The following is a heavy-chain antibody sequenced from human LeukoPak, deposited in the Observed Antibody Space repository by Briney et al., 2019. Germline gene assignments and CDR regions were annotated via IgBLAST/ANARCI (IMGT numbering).Heavy chain of an antibody. J-gene: IGHJ4*02. CDR2: SYYSGST. D-gene: IGHD2-15*01. CDR1: GGSISSSSYY. CDR3: ARDDRNTPAY. V-gene: IGHV4-39*07. Sequence: SSETLSLTCTVSGGSISSSSYYWGWIRQPPGKGLEWIGSSYYSGSTYYNPSLKSRVTISVDTSKNQFSLKLSSVPAADTVVYYCARDDRNTPAYWGQGPLVSVSS.